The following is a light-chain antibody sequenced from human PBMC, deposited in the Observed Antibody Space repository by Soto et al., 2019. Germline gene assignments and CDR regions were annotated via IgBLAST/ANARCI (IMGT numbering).Light chain of an antibody. CDR3: QQYGNSPET. Sequence: EIVLTQSPGTLSLSPGERATPSCRASPSVSSSYLAWYQQQPGQAPRILIYGASSRATGIPGRFSGSGSGTGFTLTISRLEPDYSAGYYCQQYGNSPETFGQGTKVEIK. V-gene: IGKV3-20*01. J-gene: IGKJ1*01. CDR1: PSVSSSY. CDR2: GAS.